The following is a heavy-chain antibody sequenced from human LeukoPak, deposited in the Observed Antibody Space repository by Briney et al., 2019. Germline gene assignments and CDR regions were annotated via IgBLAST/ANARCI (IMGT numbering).Heavy chain of an antibody. J-gene: IGHJ4*02. D-gene: IGHD2/OR15-2a*01. Sequence: GGSLRLSCAASGFTFSSYAIHWVRQAPGKGLEWVTFISHDGSNKYYADSVKGRFTISRDNAKNSLYLQMNSLRAEDTAVYYCARAGEYDRTSGFDYWGQGTLVTVSS. CDR2: ISHDGSNK. CDR1: GFTFSSYA. CDR3: ARAGEYDRTSGFDY. V-gene: IGHV3-30*04.